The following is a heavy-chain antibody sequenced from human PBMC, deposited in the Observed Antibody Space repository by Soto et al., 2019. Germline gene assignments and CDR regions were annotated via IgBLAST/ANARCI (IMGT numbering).Heavy chain of an antibody. CDR1: GYTFLDFY. J-gene: IGHJ4*02. CDR2: INPSGGGT. CDR3: ARDKPFSARY. V-gene: IGHV1-46*01. Sequence: QVQLVQSGTEVQKPGASVKVSCKASGYTFLDFYIHWVRQAPGQGLEWMGFINPSGGGTTYAQHFQGRLTMTSDASASTVYMERIKRSAEDTAIYYCARDKPFSARYCGPGTLVT. D-gene: IGHD3-3*02.